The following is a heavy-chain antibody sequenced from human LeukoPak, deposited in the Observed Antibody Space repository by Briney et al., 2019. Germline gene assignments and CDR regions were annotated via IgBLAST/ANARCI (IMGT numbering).Heavy chain of an antibody. V-gene: IGHV4-59*08. CDR2: IYYSGST. CDR1: GDSISNYY. CDR3: ARLDGTAMATSYYYYGMDV. J-gene: IGHJ6*02. Sequence: NTSETLSLTCTVSGDSISNYYWSWFRQPPGKGLEWIGYIYYSGSTNYNPSLKSRVTISVDTSKNQFSLKLSSVTAADTAVYYYARLDGTAMATSYYYYGMDVWGQGTTVTVSS. D-gene: IGHD5-18*01.